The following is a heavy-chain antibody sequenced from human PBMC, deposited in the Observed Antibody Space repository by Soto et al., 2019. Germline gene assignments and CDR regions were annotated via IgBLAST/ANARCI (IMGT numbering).Heavy chain of an antibody. CDR3: AKDQKIGTSYYYYGMDV. CDR1: GFTFDDYA. CDR2: ISWNSANI. D-gene: IGHD3-10*01. J-gene: IGHJ6*02. V-gene: IGHV3-9*01. Sequence: SLRLSCAASGFTFDDYAMHWVRQGPGKGLEWVSGISWNSANIVYAASVKGRFTISRDNAKNSLYLQMNSLRAEDTALYYCAKDQKIGTSYYYYGMDVWGQGTTVTVSS.